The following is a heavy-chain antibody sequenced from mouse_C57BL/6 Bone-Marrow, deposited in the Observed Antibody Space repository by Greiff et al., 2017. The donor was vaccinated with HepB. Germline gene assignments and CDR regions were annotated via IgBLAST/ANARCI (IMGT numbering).Heavy chain of an antibody. CDR3: ARRDHYYGSSYDY. CDR2: INPGSGGT. CDR1: GYAFTNYL. V-gene: IGHV1-54*01. Sequence: VQLQQSGAELVRPGTSVKVSCKASGYAFTNYLIEWVKQRPGQGLEWIGVINPGSGGTNYNEKFKGKATLSADKSSSTAYMQLSSLTSEDSAVYCCARRDHYYGSSYDYWGRGTTLTVSS. D-gene: IGHD1-1*01. J-gene: IGHJ2*01.